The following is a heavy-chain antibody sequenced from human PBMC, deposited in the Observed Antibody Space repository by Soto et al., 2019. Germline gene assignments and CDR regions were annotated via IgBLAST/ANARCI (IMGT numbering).Heavy chain of an antibody. J-gene: IGHJ4*02. D-gene: IGHD5-18*01. Sequence: GGSLRLSCAASGFTFSSYWMHWVRQAPGKGLVWVSRINSDGSSTSYADSVKGRFSISRDTSKNTVSLQMNSLRAEDTAIYYCAKEYGHGYWYFDYWGQGTQVTVSS. CDR2: INSDGSST. V-gene: IGHV3-74*01. CDR1: GFTFSSYW. CDR3: AKEYGHGYWYFDY.